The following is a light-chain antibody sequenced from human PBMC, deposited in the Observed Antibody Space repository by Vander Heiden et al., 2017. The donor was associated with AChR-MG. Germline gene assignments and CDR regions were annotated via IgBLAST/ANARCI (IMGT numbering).Light chain of an antibody. Sequence: DIVMTQAPASLAVSPGERATINRKSTQTALYSSNNKHFLAGYQQKPGQPPKLLIYWASTREAGVPDRFSSSGSGADFTLTISSLRAEDVAVYYCQKYCSTPGTFGQGTKVEIK. CDR3: QKYCSTPGT. J-gene: IGKJ1*01. V-gene: IGKV4-1*01. CDR2: WAS. CDR1: QTALYSSNNKHF.